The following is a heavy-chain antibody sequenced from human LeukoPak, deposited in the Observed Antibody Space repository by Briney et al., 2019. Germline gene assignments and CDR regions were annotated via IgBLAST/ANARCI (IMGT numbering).Heavy chain of an antibody. V-gene: IGHV3-30*02. D-gene: IGHD6-19*01. Sequence: PGGSLRLSCAASGFTFSSYGMHWVRQAPGKGLEWVAFIRYDGSNKYYADSVKGRFTISRDNSKNTLYLQMNSLRAEDTAVYYCAKDLLIAVAGTIDYWGQGTLVTVSS. J-gene: IGHJ4*02. CDR3: AKDLLIAVAGTIDY. CDR1: GFTFSSYG. CDR2: IRYDGSNK.